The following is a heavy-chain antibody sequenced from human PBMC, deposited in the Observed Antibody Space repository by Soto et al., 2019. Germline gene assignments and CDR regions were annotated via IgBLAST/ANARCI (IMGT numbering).Heavy chain of an antibody. CDR3: ARIPYSSASFDY. CDR1: GGSISAAGYS. V-gene: IGHV4-61*08. D-gene: IGHD6-19*01. CDR2: VHYSGST. Sequence: PSETLSLTCAVSGGSISAAGYSGSWIRQSPGKGLEWIGSVHYSGSTTYHPSLKSRVTISVDTSKNQFSLRLRSVTAADTAVYYCARIPYSSASFDYWGQGNLVTVSS. J-gene: IGHJ4*02.